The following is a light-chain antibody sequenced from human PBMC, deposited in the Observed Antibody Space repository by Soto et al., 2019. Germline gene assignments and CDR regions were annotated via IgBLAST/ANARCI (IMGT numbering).Light chain of an antibody. Sequence: DIQKTQSPSALSASVGDRVTLTCRASQAIRSSLAWYQQKPGRIPTLLIYDTSTLQSGVPSRFSGSGSGTDFTLTINGLQPEDVATYFCQKYDDAPLTFGPGTKVDLK. CDR1: QAIRSS. CDR2: DTS. CDR3: QKYDDAPLT. J-gene: IGKJ3*01. V-gene: IGKV1-27*01.